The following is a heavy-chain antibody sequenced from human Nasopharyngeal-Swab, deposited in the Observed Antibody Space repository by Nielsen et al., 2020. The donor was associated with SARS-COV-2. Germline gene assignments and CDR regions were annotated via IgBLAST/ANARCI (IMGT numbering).Heavy chain of an antibody. J-gene: IGHJ6*03. CDR1: SGSFSGYY. CDR2: VNHSGST. D-gene: IGHD4-17*01. V-gene: IGHV4-34*01. Sequence: SETLSLTCAVYSGSFSGYYWSWIRQPPGKGLEWIGEVNHSGSTNYNPSLKSRVTILVDTSKNHFSLRLSSVTAADTAVYYCARRTTTAYYYYYMDVWGNGTTVTVSS. CDR3: ARRTTTAYYYYYMDV.